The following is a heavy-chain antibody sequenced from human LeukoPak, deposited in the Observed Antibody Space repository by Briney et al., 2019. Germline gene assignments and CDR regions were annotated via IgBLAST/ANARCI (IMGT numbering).Heavy chain of an antibody. CDR3: ARCSFLYDSSGEFDY. Sequence: GASVKVSCKASGYTFTSYGISWVRQAPGQGLEWMGRIIPILGIANYAQKFQGRVTITADKSTSTAYMELSSLRSEDTAVYYCARCSFLYDSSGEFDYWGQGTLVTVSS. CDR1: GYTFTSYG. D-gene: IGHD3-22*01. V-gene: IGHV1-69*04. CDR2: IIPILGIA. J-gene: IGHJ4*02.